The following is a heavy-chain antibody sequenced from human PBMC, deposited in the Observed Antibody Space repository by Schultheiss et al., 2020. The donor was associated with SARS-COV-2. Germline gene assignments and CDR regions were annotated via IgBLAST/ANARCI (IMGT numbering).Heavy chain of an antibody. CDR3: ARGLFWSGYLMDV. D-gene: IGHD3-3*01. J-gene: IGHJ6*02. V-gene: IGHV3-7*01. Sequence: SCAASGFTFSNYAMSWVRQAPGKGLEWVANIKQDGSEKYYVDSVKGRFTISRDNAKNTLYLQMNSLRAEDTAVYYCARGLFWSGYLMDVWGQGTTVTVSS. CDR2: IKQDGSEK. CDR1: GFTFSNYA.